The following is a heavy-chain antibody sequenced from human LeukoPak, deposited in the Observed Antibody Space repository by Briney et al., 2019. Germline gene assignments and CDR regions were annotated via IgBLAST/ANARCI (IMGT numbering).Heavy chain of an antibody. V-gene: IGHV3-23*01. D-gene: IGHD3-3*01. Sequence: PGGSLRLSXAASGFTFSSYAMSWVRQAPGKGMEWISAISGSGGSTYYADSVKGRFTISRDNSKNTLYLQMNSLRAEDTAVYYCAKGLTIFGNNWFDPWGQGTLVTVSS. CDR3: AKGLTIFGNNWFDP. J-gene: IGHJ5*02. CDR2: ISGSGGST. CDR1: GFTFSSYA.